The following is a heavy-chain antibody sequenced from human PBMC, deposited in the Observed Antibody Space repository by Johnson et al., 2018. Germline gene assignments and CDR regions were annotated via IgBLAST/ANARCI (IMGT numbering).Heavy chain of an antibody. Sequence: VQLQESGGGLVQXGGSLRLXCAASGFTFSNYAMSWVRQAPGKGLEWVSSIDSGGIIKDAASVRGRVTISRDNSKNTLFLQMNSLGAEDTAVYYCAKGYTSGYFRYDAFDIWGQWTMVTVSS. D-gene: IGHD3-22*01. CDR3: AKGYTSGYFRYDAFDI. CDR2: IDSGGII. J-gene: IGHJ3*02. V-gene: IGHV3-23*01. CDR1: GFTFSNYA.